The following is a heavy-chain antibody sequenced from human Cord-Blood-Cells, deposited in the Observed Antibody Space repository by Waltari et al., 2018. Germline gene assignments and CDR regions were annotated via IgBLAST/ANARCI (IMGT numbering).Heavy chain of an antibody. J-gene: IGHJ4*02. CDR2: INPNSGGT. CDR1: GYTFTGYY. V-gene: IGHV1-2*04. CDR3: ARSYDILTGYFDY. D-gene: IGHD3-9*01. Sequence: QVQLVQSGAEVKKPGVSVKVSCKASGYTFTGYYMHWVRQAPGQGLEWMGWINPNSGGTNYAQKLQGWVTMTRDTSISTAYMELSRLRSDDTAVYYCARSYDILTGYFDYWGQGTLVTVSS.